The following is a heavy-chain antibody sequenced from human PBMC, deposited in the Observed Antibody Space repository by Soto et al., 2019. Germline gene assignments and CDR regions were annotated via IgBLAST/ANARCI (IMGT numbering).Heavy chain of an antibody. CDR1: GFTFSSYG. J-gene: IGHJ4*02. Sequence: GSLRLSCAASGFTFSSYGMHWVRQAPGKGLEWVAVISYDGSNKYYADSVKGRFTISRDNSKNTLYLQMNSLRAEDTAVYYCAKDTPSYDYFDYWGQGTLVTVSS. D-gene: IGHD5-12*01. CDR2: ISYDGSNK. CDR3: AKDTPSYDYFDY. V-gene: IGHV3-30*18.